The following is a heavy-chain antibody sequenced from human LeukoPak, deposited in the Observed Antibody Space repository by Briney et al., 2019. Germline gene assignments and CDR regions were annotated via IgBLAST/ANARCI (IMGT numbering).Heavy chain of an antibody. D-gene: IGHD3-10*01. Sequence: GGSLRLSCAVSGFTFSSYWMYWVRQAPGKGLEYVSAISTNGGTTHYADSVKGRFTISRDDSKSTLDLQMGSLRPEDLAVYYCARGFRFYGSGIDYWGQGTLVTV. CDR2: ISTNGGTT. J-gene: IGHJ4*02. CDR1: GFTFSSYW. V-gene: IGHV3-64*02. CDR3: ARGFRFYGSGIDY.